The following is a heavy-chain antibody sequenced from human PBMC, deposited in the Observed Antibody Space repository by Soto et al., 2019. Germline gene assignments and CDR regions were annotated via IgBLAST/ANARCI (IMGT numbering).Heavy chain of an antibody. D-gene: IGHD3-22*01. V-gene: IGHV4-59*01. CDR1: GGSISSYY. Sequence: SETLSLTCTVSGGSISSYYWSWIRQPPGKGLEWIGYIYYSGSTNYNPSLKSRVTISVDTSKNQFSLKLSSVTAADTAVYYCARVSTHYDSSGYYHYYFDYWSQGTLVTVSS. CDR2: IYYSGST. CDR3: ARVSTHYDSSGYYHYYFDY. J-gene: IGHJ4*02.